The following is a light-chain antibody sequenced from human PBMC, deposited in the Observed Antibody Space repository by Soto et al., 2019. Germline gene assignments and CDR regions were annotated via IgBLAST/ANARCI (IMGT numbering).Light chain of an antibody. J-gene: IGKJ3*01. CDR2: DAS. Sequence: EIVLTQSPATLSLSPGERATLSFRASQSVSSYLAWYQQKPGQAPRLLIYDASNRATGIPARFSGSGSETDVTLTISSLEPEDFAVYDCQQRRKWLFTVGPGTKVDIK. CDR1: QSVSSY. V-gene: IGKV3-11*01. CDR3: QQRRKWLFT.